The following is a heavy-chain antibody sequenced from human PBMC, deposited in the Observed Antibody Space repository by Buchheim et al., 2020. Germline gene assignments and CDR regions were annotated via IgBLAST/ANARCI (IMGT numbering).Heavy chain of an antibody. CDR2: IIPIFGTA. D-gene: IGHD3-10*01. CDR3: ARTPMVRGVIRTRNYYYYMDV. Sequence: QVHLVQSGAEVKKPGSSVKVSCKASGGTFSSYAISWVRQAPGQGLEWMGGIIPIFGTANYAQKFQGRVTITADKSTSTAYMELSSLRSEDTAVYYCARTPMVRGVIRTRNYYYYMDVWGKGTT. V-gene: IGHV1-69*06. CDR1: GGTFSSYA. J-gene: IGHJ6*03.